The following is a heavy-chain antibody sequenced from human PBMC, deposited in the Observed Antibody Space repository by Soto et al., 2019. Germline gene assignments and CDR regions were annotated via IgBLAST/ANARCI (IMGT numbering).Heavy chain of an antibody. Sequence: GGSLRLSCAASGFTFSSYGMHWVRQAPGKGLEWVAVIWYDGSNKYYADSVKGRFTISRDSSKNTLYLQMNSLRAEDTAVYYCARVDCSGGSCPYGMDVWGQGTTVTVSS. J-gene: IGHJ6*02. D-gene: IGHD2-15*01. CDR3: ARVDCSGGSCPYGMDV. CDR1: GFTFSSYG. V-gene: IGHV3-33*01. CDR2: IWYDGSNK.